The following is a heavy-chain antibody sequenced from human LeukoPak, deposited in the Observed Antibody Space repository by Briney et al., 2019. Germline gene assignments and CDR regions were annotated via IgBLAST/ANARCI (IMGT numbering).Heavy chain of an antibody. Sequence: PGGSLRLSCAASGFTFSRYSMNWVRQAPGKGLEWVSSISGSSSYIYYADSVKGRFTISRDNAKNSLYVQMNSLKIEDTAVYHCTIDHIYSGGFYYNDWFDPWGQGTLVTVSS. D-gene: IGHD2-15*01. J-gene: IGHJ5*02. CDR3: TIDHIYSGGFYYNDWFDP. CDR2: ISGSSSYI. CDR1: GFTFSRYS. V-gene: IGHV3-21*03.